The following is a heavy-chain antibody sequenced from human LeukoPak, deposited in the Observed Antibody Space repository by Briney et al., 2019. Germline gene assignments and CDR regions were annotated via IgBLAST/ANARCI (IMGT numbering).Heavy chain of an antibody. CDR2: IYTSGST. CDR1: GGSISSGSYY. D-gene: IGHD3-9*01. J-gene: IGHJ3*02. Sequence: PSETLSLTCTVSGGSISSGSYYWSWIRQPAGKGLEWIGRIYTSGSTNYNPSLKSRVTISVDTSKNQFSLKLCSVTAADTAVYYCARYRLDYDILTGYPPDAFDIWGQGTMVTVSS. V-gene: IGHV4-61*02. CDR3: ARYRLDYDILTGYPPDAFDI.